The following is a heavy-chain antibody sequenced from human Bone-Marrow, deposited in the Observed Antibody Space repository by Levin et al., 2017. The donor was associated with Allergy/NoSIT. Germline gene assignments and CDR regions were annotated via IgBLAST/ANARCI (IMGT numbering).Heavy chain of an antibody. CDR1: GYSFTGYW. D-gene: IGHD2-2*01. Sequence: AGESLKISCLGSGYSFTGYWIGWVRQMPGKGLEWIGIIHPGDSDTRYSPSFQGQVTISADKSISTAYLQWSSLKASDTAMYYCAAGTSCCFDFWGQGTLVTVSS. V-gene: IGHV5-51*01. J-gene: IGHJ4*02. CDR2: IHPGDSDT. CDR3: AAGTSCCFDF.